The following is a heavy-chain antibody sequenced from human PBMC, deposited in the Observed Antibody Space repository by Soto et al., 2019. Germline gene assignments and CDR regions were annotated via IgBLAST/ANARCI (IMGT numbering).Heavy chain of an antibody. CDR1: GFTFTSSA. J-gene: IGHJ4*02. CDR2: IVIGSGNT. D-gene: IGHD3-3*01. CDR3: AAADRYDDFWSGYSGFDY. Sequence: ASVKVSCKASGFTFTSSAVQWVRQARGQRLEWIGWIVIGSGNTNYAQKFQERVTITRDMSTSTVYMELSSLSSEDTAVYYCAAADRYDDFWSGYSGFDYWGQGTLVTVSS. V-gene: IGHV1-58*01.